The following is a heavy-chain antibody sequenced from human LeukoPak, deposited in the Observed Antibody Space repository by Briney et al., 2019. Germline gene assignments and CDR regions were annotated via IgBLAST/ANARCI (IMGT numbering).Heavy chain of an antibody. CDR3: AREGATPDYYYYYGMDV. D-gene: IGHD1-26*01. CDR1: GYTFTGYY. J-gene: IGHJ6*02. Sequence: ASVKVSCKASGYTFTGYYMHWVRQAPGQGLEWMGWINPNSGGTNYAQKFQGRVTMTRDTPISTAYMELSRLRSDDTAVYYCAREGATPDYYYYYGMDVWGQGTTVTVSS. V-gene: IGHV1-2*02. CDR2: INPNSGGT.